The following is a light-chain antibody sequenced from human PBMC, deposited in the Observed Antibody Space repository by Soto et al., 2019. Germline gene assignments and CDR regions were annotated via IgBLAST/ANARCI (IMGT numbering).Light chain of an antibody. V-gene: IGKV1-39*01. CDR3: QHSYGTPRT. Sequence: DIQMTQSPSSLSASVGDRVTITCRASQSISTYLNWYQHKPGKAPKVLIYAVSSLQGGVPSRFSGSGSGTDFTLTITSLQPEDSATYYCQHSYGTPRTFGQGTKVDIK. CDR2: AVS. CDR1: QSISTY. J-gene: IGKJ1*01.